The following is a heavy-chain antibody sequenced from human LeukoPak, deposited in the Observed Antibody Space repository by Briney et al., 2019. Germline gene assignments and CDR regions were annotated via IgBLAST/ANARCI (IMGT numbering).Heavy chain of an antibody. Sequence: GGSLRLSCAASGFTFSSYSMNWVRQAPGKGLEWVSYISSSSSTIDYADSVKGRFTISRDNAKNSVYLQMNSLRAEDTAVYYCAREPHGYVDYWGQGTLVTVSS. CDR1: GFTFSSYS. V-gene: IGHV3-48*04. D-gene: IGHD5-24*01. CDR3: AREPHGYVDY. CDR2: ISSSSSTI. J-gene: IGHJ4*02.